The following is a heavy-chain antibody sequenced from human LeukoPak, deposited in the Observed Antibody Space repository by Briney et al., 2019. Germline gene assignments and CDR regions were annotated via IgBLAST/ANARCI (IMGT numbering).Heavy chain of an antibody. V-gene: IGHV1-69*06. CDR2: IIPMYGTT. CDR1: GGTFNSYA. J-gene: IGHJ4*02. Sequence: SVKVSCKASGGTFNSYAISWVRQAPGQGLEWMGRIIPMYGTTNYAQRFQGRVTISADKSTSTAYMELSSLPSEDTAVYYCASGTHIYRGPNFFFDYWGQGTLVTVSS. D-gene: IGHD2-21*01. CDR3: ASGTHIYRGPNFFFDY.